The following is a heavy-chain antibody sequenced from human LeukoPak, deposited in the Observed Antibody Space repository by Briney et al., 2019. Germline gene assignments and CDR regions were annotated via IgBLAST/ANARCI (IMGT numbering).Heavy chain of an antibody. V-gene: IGHV3-74*01. Sequence: PGGSLRLSCAASGFTFSDYWMHWVRQAPGKGLVWVSRISSDGSRVTYADSVKGRFTISRDNAKNTLYLQINSLRVGDTAVYYCAGGARGYNWYFDLWGRGTLVTVSP. CDR1: GFTFSDYW. D-gene: IGHD3-16*01. CDR2: ISSDGSRV. CDR3: AGGARGYNWYFDL. J-gene: IGHJ2*01.